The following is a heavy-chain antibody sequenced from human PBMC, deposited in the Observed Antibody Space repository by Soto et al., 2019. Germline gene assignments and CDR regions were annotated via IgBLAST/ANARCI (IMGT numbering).Heavy chain of an antibody. D-gene: IGHD1-26*01. CDR3: AREPRSRGSYYGMHAFDI. Sequence: QVQLVQSGAEVKKPGSSVKVSCKASGGTFSSYAISWVRQAPGQGLEWMGGIIPIFGTANYAQKFQGRVTITADESTSTAYMELSSLRSEDTAVYYCAREPRSRGSYYGMHAFDIWGQGTMVTVSS. J-gene: IGHJ3*02. CDR2: IIPIFGTA. CDR1: GGTFSSYA. V-gene: IGHV1-69*01.